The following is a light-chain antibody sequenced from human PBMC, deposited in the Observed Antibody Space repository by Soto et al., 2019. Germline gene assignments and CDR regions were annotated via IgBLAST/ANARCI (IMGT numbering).Light chain of an antibody. CDR1: QSLLHSDGYNY. CDR2: LGS. J-gene: IGKJ1*01. Sequence: DVVMTQSPLSLSVTPGEPASISCRSSQSLLHSDGYNYLDWYLQKPGQSPQLLIYLGSNRASGVPDRFSGCVSGTDFTLKISRVEAEDVGVYYCMEALRTWTFGQGTKVEIK. CDR3: MEALRTWT. V-gene: IGKV2-28*01.